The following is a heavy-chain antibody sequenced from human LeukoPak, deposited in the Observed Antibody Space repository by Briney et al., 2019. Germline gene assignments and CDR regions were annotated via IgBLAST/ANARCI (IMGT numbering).Heavy chain of an antibody. CDR2: INPSGGST. CDR3: ARAIAVAGRIYYYYYMDV. V-gene: IGHV1-46*01. CDR1: GYTFSDYY. D-gene: IGHD6-19*01. Sequence: GASVEVSCKASGYTFSDYYMHWVRQAPGQGLEWMGIINPSGGSTSYAQKFQGRVTMTRDTSTSTVYMELSSLRSEDTAVYYCARAIAVAGRIYYYYYMDVWGKGTTVTISS. J-gene: IGHJ6*03.